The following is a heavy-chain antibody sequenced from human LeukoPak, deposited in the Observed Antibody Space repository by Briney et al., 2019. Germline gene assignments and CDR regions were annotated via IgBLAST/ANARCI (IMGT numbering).Heavy chain of an antibody. CDR2: IYSGGST. D-gene: IGHD2-15*01. V-gene: IGHV3-53*01. J-gene: IGHJ4*02. Sequence: QSGGSLRLSCAASGFTVSSNYMSWVHQAPGKGLEWVSVIYSGGSTYYADSVKGRFTISRGNSKNTLYLQMNSLRAEDTAVYYCARGYVSLGYFDYWGQGTLVTVSS. CDR3: ARGYVSLGYFDY. CDR1: GFTVSSNY.